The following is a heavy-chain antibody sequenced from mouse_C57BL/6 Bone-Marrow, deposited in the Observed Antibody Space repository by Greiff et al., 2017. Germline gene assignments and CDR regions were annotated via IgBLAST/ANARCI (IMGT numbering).Heavy chain of an antibody. V-gene: IGHV14-2*01. CDR1: GFNFKDYY. CDR2: IDPEDGEP. D-gene: IGHD1-1*01. J-gene: IGHJ2*01. CDR3: TRSLSYYGTNY. Sequence: VQLQQSGAELVKPGASVKFSCTASGFNFKDYYIHWVKQRTEQGLEWIGSIDPEDGEPKSAPKVQDKATITADTSSNTAYLQLSSLTSEDTAVYYGTRSLSYYGTNYWGQGTTLTVSS.